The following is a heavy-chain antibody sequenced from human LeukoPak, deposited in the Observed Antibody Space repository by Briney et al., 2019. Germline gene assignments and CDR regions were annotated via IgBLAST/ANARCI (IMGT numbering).Heavy chain of an antibody. CDR3: VRGRYSSGWFKDKNWFDP. CDR2: IYHSGTT. D-gene: IGHD6-19*01. J-gene: IGHJ5*02. Sequence: SETLSLTCTVSGGSISSYYWSWIRQPPGKGLEWIAYIYHSGTTYYNPSLKSRATISVDTSKNQFSLKLSSVTAADTAVYYCVRGRYSSGWFKDKNWFDPWGQGIPVTVSS. V-gene: IGHV4-59*12. CDR1: GGSISSYY.